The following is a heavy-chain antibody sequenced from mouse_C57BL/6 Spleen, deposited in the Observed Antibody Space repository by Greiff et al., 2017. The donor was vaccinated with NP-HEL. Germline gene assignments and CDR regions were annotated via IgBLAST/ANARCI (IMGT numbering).Heavy chain of an antibody. V-gene: IGHV3-6*01. CDR3: ARASDGYYWYFDV. CDR2: ISYDGSN. CDR1: GYSITSGYY. Sequence: EVKLQESGPGLVKPSQSLSLTCSVTGYSITSGYYWNWIRQFPGNKLEWMGYISYDGSNNYNPSLKNRISITRDTSKNQFFLKLNSVTTEDTATYYCARASDGYYWYFDVWGTGTTVTVSS. D-gene: IGHD2-3*01. J-gene: IGHJ1*03.